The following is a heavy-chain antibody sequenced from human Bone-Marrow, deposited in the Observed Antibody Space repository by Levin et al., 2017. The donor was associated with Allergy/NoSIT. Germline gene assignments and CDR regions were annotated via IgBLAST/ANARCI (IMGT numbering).Heavy chain of an antibody. CDR1: NYTFANYA. CDR3: AASCSGENCPAPFKSYYGLDV. CDR2: SNTARSHI. V-gene: IGHV1-18*01. D-gene: IGHD2-15*01. J-gene: IGHJ6*02. Sequence: GASVKVSCRPSNYTFANYAITWVRQAPGQGLEWMAWSNTARSHINYAQKFQGRVTLTTDTSTNTDYLELRSLRSDDTAIYYCAASCSGENCPAPFKSYYGLDVWGQGTTVTVSS.